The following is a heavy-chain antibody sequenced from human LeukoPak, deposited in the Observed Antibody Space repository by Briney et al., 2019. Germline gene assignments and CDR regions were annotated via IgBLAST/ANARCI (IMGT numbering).Heavy chain of an antibody. Sequence: GGSLRLSCVASGFNFSAYAMSWVRQAPGKGLEWVSGINADDYRTYYADSVKGRLTISRDNSKNTLSLRLDSLRAEDTAVYYCAKDATRTSGWYNFDDWGQGTLVTVSS. CDR1: GFNFSAYA. J-gene: IGHJ4*02. CDR2: INADDYRT. V-gene: IGHV3-23*01. CDR3: AKDATRTSGWYNFDD. D-gene: IGHD6-19*01.